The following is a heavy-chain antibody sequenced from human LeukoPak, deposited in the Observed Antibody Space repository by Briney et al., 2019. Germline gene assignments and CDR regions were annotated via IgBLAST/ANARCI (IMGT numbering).Heavy chain of an antibody. CDR2: IYTSGST. Sequence: PSETLSLICTVSGGSISSYYWSWIRQPAGKGLDWIGRIYTSGSTNYNPSLKSRVTMSVDTSKNQFSLKLSSVTAADTAVYYCARSSGYSYGYYLDYWGQGTLVTISS. D-gene: IGHD5-18*01. CDR3: ARSSGYSYGYYLDY. CDR1: GGSISSYY. J-gene: IGHJ4*02. V-gene: IGHV4-4*07.